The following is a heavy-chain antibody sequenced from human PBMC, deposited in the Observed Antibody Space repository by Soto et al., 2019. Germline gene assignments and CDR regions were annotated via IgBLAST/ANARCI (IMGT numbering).Heavy chain of an antibody. CDR2: IYYSGST. CDR3: ARGYSGSYYYYYYYGMDV. J-gene: IGHJ6*02. V-gene: IGHV4-59*01. D-gene: IGHD1-26*01. CDR1: GGSISIYY. Sequence: SETLSLTCTVSGGSISIYYWSWIRQPPGKGLEWIGYIYYSGSTNYNPSLKSRVTISVDTSKNQFSLKLSSVTAADTAVYYCARGYSGSYYYYYYYGMDVWGQGTTVTVS.